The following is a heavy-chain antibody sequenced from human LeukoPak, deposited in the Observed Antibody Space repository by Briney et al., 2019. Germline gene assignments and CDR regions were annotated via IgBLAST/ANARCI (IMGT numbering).Heavy chain of an antibody. CDR1: GFTFSDHH. Sequence: LPGGSLRLSCAASGFTFSDHHMDWVRQAPGKGLEWVSYISSSSSTIYYAESVKGRFTISRDNAKNSLYLQMNSLRAEDTAVYYCARATVTTFGDAFEIWGQGTMVTVSS. D-gene: IGHD4-17*01. J-gene: IGHJ3*02. CDR3: ARATVTTFGDAFEI. CDR2: ISSSSSTI. V-gene: IGHV3-48*01.